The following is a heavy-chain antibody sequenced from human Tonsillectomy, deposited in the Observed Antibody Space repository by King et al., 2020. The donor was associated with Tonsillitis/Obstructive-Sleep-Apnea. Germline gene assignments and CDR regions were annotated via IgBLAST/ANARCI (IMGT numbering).Heavy chain of an antibody. Sequence: LTLKESGPVLVKPTETLTLTCTVSGFSLSNTRMGVSWIRQSPGKALEWLAHIFSNDEKSYSTIMKNRLTISKAASKSRVVLTVTNMDPVETATYYCARILSYNNYILAKGFDPGGQGTLVTVSS. V-gene: IGHV2-26*01. CDR3: ARILSYNNYILAKGFDP. J-gene: IGHJ5*02. D-gene: IGHD4-11*01. CDR2: IFSNDEK. CDR1: GFSLSNTRMG.